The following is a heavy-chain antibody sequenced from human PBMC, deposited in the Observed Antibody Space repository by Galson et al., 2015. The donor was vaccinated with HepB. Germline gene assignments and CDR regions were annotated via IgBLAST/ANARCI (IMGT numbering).Heavy chain of an antibody. V-gene: IGHV1-2*02. D-gene: IGHD1-20*01. J-gene: IGHJ5*02. CDR3: ARALGRYNWNLNNNNWFDP. Sequence: SVKVSCKASGYTFTGYYIHWVRQAPGQGLEWMGWINPNSGATNYAQQFQGRVTVSRDTSISTVYMDLSRLSSDDTAVYCCARALGRYNWNLNNNNWFDPWGQETLVIVSA. CDR1: GYTFTGYY. CDR2: INPNSGAT.